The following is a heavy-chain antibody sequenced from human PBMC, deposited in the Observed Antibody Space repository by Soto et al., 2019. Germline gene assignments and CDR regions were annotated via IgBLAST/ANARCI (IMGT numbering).Heavy chain of an antibody. CDR1: GFTFSSYA. D-gene: IGHD3-22*01. J-gene: IGHJ4*02. V-gene: IGHV3-23*01. CDR3: AKDDAYYYDSSGYLGSIDY. CDR2: ISGSGGST. Sequence: EVQLLESGGGLVQPGGSLRLSCAASGFTFSSYAMSWVRQAPGKGLEWVSAISGSGGSTYYADSVKGRFTISRDNSTNTLYLQMNSLRAEDTAVYYCAKDDAYYYDSSGYLGSIDYWGQGTLVTVSS.